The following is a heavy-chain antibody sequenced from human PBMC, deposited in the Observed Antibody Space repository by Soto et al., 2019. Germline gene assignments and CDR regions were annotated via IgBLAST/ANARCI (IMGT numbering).Heavy chain of an antibody. CDR2: ISAYNGNT. J-gene: IGHJ4*02. CDR1: GYTFTSYG. CDR3: ARVRAPPVGYWSGGSCPFDY. Sequence: QVQLVQSGAEVKKPGASVKVSCKASGYTFTSYGISWVRQAPGQGLEWMGWISAYNGNTNYAQKLQGRVTMTTDTSTSTAYMELRSLRSDDTAVYYCARVRAPPVGYWSGGSCPFDYWGQGTLVTVSS. V-gene: IGHV1-18*01. D-gene: IGHD2-15*01.